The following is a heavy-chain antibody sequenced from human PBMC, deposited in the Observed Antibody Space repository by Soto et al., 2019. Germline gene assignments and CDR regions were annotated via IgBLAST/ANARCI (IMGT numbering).Heavy chain of an antibody. Sequence: SETLSLTCIASGVSITRSDYYWGWIRQAPGKGPEWIGSIYYTGSTYCNPSLKSRVTVSVDTSKNQFSLKLSSVTAADTAVYYCARGDDYSNDYWGQGTLVTVSS. CDR2: IYYTGST. CDR3: ARGDDYSNDY. D-gene: IGHD4-4*01. V-gene: IGHV4-39*07. CDR1: GVSITRSDYY. J-gene: IGHJ4*02.